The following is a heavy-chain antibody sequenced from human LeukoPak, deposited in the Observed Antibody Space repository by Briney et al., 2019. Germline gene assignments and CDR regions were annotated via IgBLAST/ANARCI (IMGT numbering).Heavy chain of an antibody. CDR2: IKYDGSEK. Sequence: PGGSLRLSCGASGFSFSYYWMTWVRQSPRKGLEWVANIKYDGSEKYYVDSVKGRFTISRDNAKNSLYLQMNSLRAEDTAVYYCAKGEAAAGGYWGQGTLVTVSS. CDR3: AKGEAAAGGY. V-gene: IGHV3-7*01. CDR1: GFSFSYYW. D-gene: IGHD6-13*01. J-gene: IGHJ4*02.